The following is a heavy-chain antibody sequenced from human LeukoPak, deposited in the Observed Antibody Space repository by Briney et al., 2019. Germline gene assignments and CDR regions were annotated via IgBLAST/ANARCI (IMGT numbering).Heavy chain of an antibody. CDR1: GFTFSSYG. CDR2: IWYDGSNK. D-gene: IGHD6-19*01. CDR3: ARLVSSGGPPYNYYGRDV. Sequence: GGSLRLSCAASGFTFSSYGMHWVRQAPGKGLEWVVVIWYDGSNKYYADSVKGRFTISRDNSKNTLYLQMNSLRAEDTAVYYCARLVSSGGPPYNYYGRDVGAKGPRVPVS. J-gene: IGHJ6*04. V-gene: IGHV3-33*01.